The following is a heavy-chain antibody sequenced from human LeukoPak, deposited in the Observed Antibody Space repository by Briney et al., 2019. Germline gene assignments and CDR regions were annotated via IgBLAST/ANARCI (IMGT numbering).Heavy chain of an antibody. CDR1: GGSFSGYY. Sequence: KPSETLSLTCAVYGGSFSGYYWSWIRQPPGKGLEWTGEINHSGSTNYNPSLKSRVTISVDTSKNQFSLKLSSVTAADTAVYYCARDSGYDARKSDYWGQGTLVTVSS. CDR2: INHSGST. J-gene: IGHJ4*02. V-gene: IGHV4-34*01. D-gene: IGHD5-12*01. CDR3: ARDSGYDARKSDY.